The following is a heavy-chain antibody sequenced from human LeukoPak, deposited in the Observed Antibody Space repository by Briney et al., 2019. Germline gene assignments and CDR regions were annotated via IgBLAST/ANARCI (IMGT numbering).Heavy chain of an antibody. CDR2: IYPRDGST. CDR1: GYTFTNNY. Sequence: ASVKVSCKASGYTFTNNYLHWVRQAPGQGLEWMGMIYPRDGSTSYAQNFQGRVSVTRDTATTTVHMELRGLRSEDTAVYYCARDREGFDYWGQGTVVTVSS. CDR3: ARDREGFDY. J-gene: IGHJ4*02. V-gene: IGHV1-46*01.